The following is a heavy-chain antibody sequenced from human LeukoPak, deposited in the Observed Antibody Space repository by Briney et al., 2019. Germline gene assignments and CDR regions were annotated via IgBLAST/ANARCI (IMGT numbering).Heavy chain of an antibody. CDR3: ARDPASSLSPV. Sequence: GGSLRLSCAASGFSMSNNYMNWVRQAPGKGLEWVSLIYNGDNTDYADSVKGRFTISRYNSKNTLYLQMNSLRAEDTAVYYCARDPASSLSPVWGQGTLVTVSS. J-gene: IGHJ4*02. CDR1: GFSMSNNY. CDR2: IYNGDNT. V-gene: IGHV3-53*04. D-gene: IGHD6-6*01.